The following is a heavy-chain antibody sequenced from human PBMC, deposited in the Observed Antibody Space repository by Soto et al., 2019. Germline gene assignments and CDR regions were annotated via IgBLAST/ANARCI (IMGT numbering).Heavy chain of an antibody. CDR2: IYPGDSDT. J-gene: IGHJ3*02. V-gene: IGHV5-51*01. D-gene: IGHD2-15*01. Sequence: GESLKISCKGSGYSFTSYWIGWVRQMPGKGLEWMGIIYPGDSDTRYSPSFQGQVTISADKSISTAYLQWSSLKASDTALYYCARHAGLEAANDAFDIWGQGTMVTVSS. CDR1: GYSFTSYW. CDR3: ARHAGLEAANDAFDI.